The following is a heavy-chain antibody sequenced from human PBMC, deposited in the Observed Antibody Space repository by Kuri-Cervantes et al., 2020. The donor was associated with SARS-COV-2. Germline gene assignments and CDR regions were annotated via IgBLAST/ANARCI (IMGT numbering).Heavy chain of an antibody. CDR3: SRGCNRITIFGVVNIPAAEYWFGP. CDR2: ISHSGST. J-gene: IGHJ5*02. CDR1: GGSFSGYY. V-gene: IGHV4-34*01. D-gene: IGHD3-3*01. Sequence: SETLSLTCAVYGGSFSGYYWSWIRQSPGKGLEWIGEISHSGSTNYNSSLKSRVTISIDTSKNQFSLRLSSVTAADTAVYFCSRGCNRITIFGVVNIPAAEYWFGPWGQGTLVTVSS.